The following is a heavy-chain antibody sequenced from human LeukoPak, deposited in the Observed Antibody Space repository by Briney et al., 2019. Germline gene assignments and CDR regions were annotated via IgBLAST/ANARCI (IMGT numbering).Heavy chain of an antibody. D-gene: IGHD3-9*01. CDR3: ARAFEYYDILTGYWNFDY. V-gene: IGHV1-18*01. J-gene: IGHJ4*02. CDR2: ISAYNGNT. Sequence: ASVKVSCKASGYTFTSYGISRVRQAPGQGLEWMGWISAYNGNTNYAQKLQGRVTMTTDTSTSTAYMELRSLRSDDTAVYYCARAFEYYDILTGYWNFDYWGQGTLVTVSS. CDR1: GYTFTSYG.